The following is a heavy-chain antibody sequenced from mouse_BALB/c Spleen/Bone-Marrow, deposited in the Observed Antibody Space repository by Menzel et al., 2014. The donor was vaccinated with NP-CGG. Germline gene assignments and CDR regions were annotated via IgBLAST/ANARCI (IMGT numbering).Heavy chain of an antibody. CDR2: IYPGDGDT. D-gene: IGHD1-1*02. V-gene: IGHV1-80*01. CDR3: ARPTSTMDY. CDR1: GYAFSSYW. Sequence: VMLVESGAELVRPGSSLKISCKASGYAFSSYWMNWVKQRPGQGLEWIGQIYPGDGDTNYNGKFKGKATLTADKSSSTAYMQLSSLTSEDSAVYFCARPTSTMDYWGQGTTLTVSS. J-gene: IGHJ2*01.